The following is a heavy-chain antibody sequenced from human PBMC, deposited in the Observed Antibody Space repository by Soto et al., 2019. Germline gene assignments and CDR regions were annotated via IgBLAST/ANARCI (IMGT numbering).Heavy chain of an antibody. J-gene: IGHJ4*02. Sequence: RASVKVSCKASGYTFSSYAMHWVRQAPGQRLEWMGEIGPESGATRYAQRFQGRVTMTRDMSITTVYMELNNLSPDDTAVYYCGRGRSGQIVVFYWGQGTPVTVSS. CDR1: GYTFSSYA. D-gene: IGHD1-26*01. V-gene: IGHV1-2*02. CDR3: GRGRSGQIVVFY. CDR2: IGPESGAT.